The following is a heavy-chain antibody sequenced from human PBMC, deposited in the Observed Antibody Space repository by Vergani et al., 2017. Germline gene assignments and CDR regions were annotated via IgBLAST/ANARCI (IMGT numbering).Heavy chain of an antibody. J-gene: IGHJ4*02. D-gene: IGHD3-9*01. CDR2: ISAYNGNT. V-gene: IGHV1-18*01. Sequence: QVQLVQSGAEVKKPGASVKVSCKASGYTFTSYGISWVRQAPGQGLEWMGWISAYNGNTNYAQKLQGRVTMTTDTSTSTAYTELRSLRSDDTAVYYCARVEFLLEPRNPYYFDYWGQGTLVTVSS. CDR1: GYTFTSYG. CDR3: ARVEFLLEPRNPYYFDY.